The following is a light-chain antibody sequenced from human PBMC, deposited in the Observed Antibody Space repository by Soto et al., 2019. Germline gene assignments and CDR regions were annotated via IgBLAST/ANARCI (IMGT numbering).Light chain of an antibody. Sequence: DIQITQSPSTLSSSITDRFTITCRASQSLDNCLAWYQQKPGKAPKLLIYGASTLQSGVPSRFSGSGSGTDFTLTISSLQPEYFATYYCQQLNKYPSTFGGGTKVDIK. CDR1: QSLDNC. J-gene: IGKJ4*01. CDR3: QQLNKYPST. V-gene: IGKV1-5*01. CDR2: GAS.